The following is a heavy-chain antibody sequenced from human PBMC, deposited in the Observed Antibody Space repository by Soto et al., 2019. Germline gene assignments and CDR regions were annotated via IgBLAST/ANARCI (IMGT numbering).Heavy chain of an antibody. D-gene: IGHD6-19*01. V-gene: IGHV6-1*01. CDR1: GDSVSSYSAA. CDR3: ARDQWQWLGDWFDP. Sequence: QVQLQQSGPGLVQPSQTLSLTCAISGDSVSSYSAAWNWMRQSPSRGLEWLGRTYYRSQWYNDYAVSVKSRITINPDASKNQFSLQLNSVTPENTAVYYCARDQWQWLGDWFDPWGQGTLVTVSS. CDR2: TYYRSQWYN. J-gene: IGHJ5*02.